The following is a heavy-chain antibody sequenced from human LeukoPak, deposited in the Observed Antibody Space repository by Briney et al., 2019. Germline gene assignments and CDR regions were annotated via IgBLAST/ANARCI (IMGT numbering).Heavy chain of an antibody. CDR3: AATRYCSGGSCYWFDP. CDR1: GYTFTGSY. V-gene: IGHV1-46*01. D-gene: IGHD2-15*01. CDR2: INPSGGST. J-gene: IGHJ5*02. Sequence: ASVKVSCKASGYTFTGSYIHWVRQAPGQGLEWMGIINPSGGSTSYAQKFQGRVTMTRDTSTSTVYMELSSLRSEDTAVYYCAATRYCSGGSCYWFDPWGQGTLVTVSS.